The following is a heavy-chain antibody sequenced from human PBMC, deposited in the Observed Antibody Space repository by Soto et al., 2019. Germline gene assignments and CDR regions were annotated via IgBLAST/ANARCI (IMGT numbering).Heavy chain of an antibody. J-gene: IGHJ6*02. CDR1: GFTFRSYV. Sequence: QVHLVESGGGVVQPGTSLRVSCVGSGFTFRSYVIHWVRQAPGKGLEWVALTSYDGSDKYYADSVRGRFTISRDNSRNTVDLQMDSLRLEDTALYYCARWGTTGGLDVWGQGTPVSVSS. CDR3: ARWGTTGGLDV. V-gene: IGHV3-30*19. D-gene: IGHD3-16*01. CDR2: TSYDGSDK.